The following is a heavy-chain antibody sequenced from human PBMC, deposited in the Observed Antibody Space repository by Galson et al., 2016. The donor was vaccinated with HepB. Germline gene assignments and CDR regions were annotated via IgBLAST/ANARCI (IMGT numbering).Heavy chain of an antibody. CDR2: ISGRGGST. CDR3: AREDSTIAAASFDY. V-gene: IGHV3-23*01. CDR1: GFTFSSYA. J-gene: IGHJ4*02. Sequence: SLRLSCAASGFTFSSYAMSWVRQAPGKGLEWVSGISGRGGSTYYADSVESRFTISRDNSENTLYLQMKSLRAEDTAVYYCAREDSTIAAASFDYWGQGTLVTVSS. D-gene: IGHD6-13*01.